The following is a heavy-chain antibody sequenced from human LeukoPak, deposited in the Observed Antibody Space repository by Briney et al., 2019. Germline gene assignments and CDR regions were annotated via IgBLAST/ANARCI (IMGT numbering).Heavy chain of an antibody. V-gene: IGHV4-59*12. Sequence: SETLSLTCTVSGGSITTSYWSWIRQPPGKGLEWIGEIYHSGSTNYNPSLKSRVTISVDKSKNQFSLKLSSVTAADTAVHYCARDLWFGELSYNWFDPWGQGTLVTVSS. CDR3: ARDLWFGELSYNWFDP. D-gene: IGHD3-10*01. J-gene: IGHJ5*02. CDR1: GGSITTSY. CDR2: IYHSGST.